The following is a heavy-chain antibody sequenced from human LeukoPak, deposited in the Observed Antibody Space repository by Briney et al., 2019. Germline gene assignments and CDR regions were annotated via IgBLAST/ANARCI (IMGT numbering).Heavy chain of an antibody. J-gene: IGHJ4*02. CDR2: ISWNSGSI. D-gene: IGHD6-13*01. CDR3: AKDIRAAGVFDY. Sequence: GRSLRLSCAASGFTFSTYGMHWVRQAPGKGLEWVSGISWNSGSIGYADSVKGRFTISRDNAKNSLYLQMNSLRAEDTALYYCAKDIRAAGVFDYWGQGTLVTVSS. CDR1: GFTFSTYG. V-gene: IGHV3-9*01.